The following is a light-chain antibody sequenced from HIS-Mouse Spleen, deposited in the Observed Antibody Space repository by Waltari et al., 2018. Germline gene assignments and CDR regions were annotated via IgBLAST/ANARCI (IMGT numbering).Light chain of an antibody. V-gene: IGLV6-57*02. J-gene: IGLJ3*02. CDR2: EDN. Sequence: NFMLTQPHSVSESPGKTVTISCTGSSGSIARNYLQWYQQRPGSAPTTVIYEDNQRPSGVPDRFSGSIDSSSNSASLTISGLKTEDEADYYCQSYDSSFWVFGGGTKLTVL. CDR1: SGSIARNY. CDR3: QSYDSSFWV.